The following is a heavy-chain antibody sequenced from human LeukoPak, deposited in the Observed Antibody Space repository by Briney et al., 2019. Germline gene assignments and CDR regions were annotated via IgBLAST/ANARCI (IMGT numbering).Heavy chain of an antibody. V-gene: IGHV3-30*18. CDR3: AKGRIDY. Sequence: GRSLRLSCAASGFTFSSYGMHWVRQAPGKGLEWVAVISYDGSNKYYADSVKGRFTISRDNSKNTLYLQMNSLRAEDTAVYYCAKGRIDYWGQGTLVTVS. CDR1: GFTFSSYG. J-gene: IGHJ4*02. CDR2: ISYDGSNK.